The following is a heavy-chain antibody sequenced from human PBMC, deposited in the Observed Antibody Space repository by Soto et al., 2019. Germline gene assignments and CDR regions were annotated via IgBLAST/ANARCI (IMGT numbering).Heavy chain of an antibody. D-gene: IGHD6-13*01. V-gene: IGHV4-59*01. J-gene: IGHJ4*02. CDR2: VFYTGTT. CDR1: GGSMRSYF. CDR3: ARDLAAVPRAFDY. Sequence: SESLSLTCSVSGGSMRSYFGNWIRQPPGKGLEWIGYVFYTGTTDYNSSLKSRVTISVDTSKTQFSLNLRSVTAADTAVYYWARDLAAVPRAFDYWGRGTLVTVSS.